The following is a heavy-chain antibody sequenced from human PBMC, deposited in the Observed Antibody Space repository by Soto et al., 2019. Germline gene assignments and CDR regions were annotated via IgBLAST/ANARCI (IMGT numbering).Heavy chain of an antibody. CDR1: GYTFTGYY. Sequence: ASVKVSCKXSGYTFTGYYMHWVRQAPGQGLEWMGWINPNSGGTNYAQKFQGRVTMTRDTSISTAYMELSRLRSDDTAVYYCARITMIVVVNPDAFDIWGQGTMVTVSS. V-gene: IGHV1-2*02. J-gene: IGHJ3*02. CDR3: ARITMIVVVNPDAFDI. D-gene: IGHD3-22*01. CDR2: INPNSGGT.